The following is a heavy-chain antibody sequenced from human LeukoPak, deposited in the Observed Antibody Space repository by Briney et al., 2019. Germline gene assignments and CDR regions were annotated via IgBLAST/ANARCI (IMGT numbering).Heavy chain of an antibody. D-gene: IGHD3-22*01. Sequence: GGSLRLSCAASGFTLSSYAMSWVRQAPGKGLEWVSAISGSGGSTYYADSVKGRFTISRDNSKNTLYLQMNSLRAEDTAVYYCAKVYYDSSGYLTFDYWGQGTLVTVSS. V-gene: IGHV3-23*01. CDR3: AKVYYDSSGYLTFDY. CDR1: GFTLSSYA. CDR2: ISGSGGST. J-gene: IGHJ4*02.